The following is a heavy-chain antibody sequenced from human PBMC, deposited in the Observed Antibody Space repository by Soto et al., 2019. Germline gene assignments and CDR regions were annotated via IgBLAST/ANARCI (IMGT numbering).Heavy chain of an antibody. CDR2: ISYDGTNK. D-gene: IGHD7-27*01. CDR3: ARDPKTSGGQHWAFNYFDT. CDR1: GFSFSISP. V-gene: IGHV3-30-3*01. J-gene: IGHJ5*02. Sequence: QVQLVESGGGVVQPGRSLRLSCAASGFSFSISPMHWVRQAPGKGPEWVALISYDGTNKFYADSVKGRFTISRDNSKSMLYLQVDSLRHEDAAVYYCARDPKTSGGQHWAFNYFDTWGQGTLVTVSS.